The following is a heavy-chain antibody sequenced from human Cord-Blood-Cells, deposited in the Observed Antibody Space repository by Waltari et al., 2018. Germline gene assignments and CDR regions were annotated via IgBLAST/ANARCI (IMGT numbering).Heavy chain of an antibody. CDR1: GGTFSSYA. CDR3: ARVVVVTAIPYYYYGMDV. D-gene: IGHD2-21*02. CDR2: IIPIFGTA. V-gene: IGHV1-69*01. J-gene: IGHJ6*02. Sequence: VQLVQSGAEVKKPGSSVQVSCKASGGTFSSYAISWVRQAPGQGLEWMGGIIPIFGTANYAQKFQGRVTITADESTSTAYMELSSLRSEDTSVYYCARVVVVTAIPYYYYGMDVWGRGTTVTVSS.